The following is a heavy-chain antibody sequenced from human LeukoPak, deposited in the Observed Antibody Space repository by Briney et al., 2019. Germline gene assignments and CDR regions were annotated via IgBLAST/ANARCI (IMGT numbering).Heavy chain of an antibody. Sequence: GGSLRLSCAASGFTFDDYAMHWVRQAPGRGLEWVSGISWNSSNIDYADSVKGRFTISRDNAKNSLYLQMNSLRPEDTALYFCAKADGFRVVSCFGCWGQGSLVTVSS. CDR3: AKADGFRVVSCFGC. CDR2: ISWNSSNI. V-gene: IGHV3-9*01. CDR1: GFTFDDYA. D-gene: IGHD3-3*01. J-gene: IGHJ4*02.